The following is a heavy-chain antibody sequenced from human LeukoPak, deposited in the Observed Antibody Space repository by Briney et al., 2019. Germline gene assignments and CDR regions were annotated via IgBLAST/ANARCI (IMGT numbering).Heavy chain of an antibody. CDR1: GFTFSSYW. V-gene: IGHV3-7*01. D-gene: IGHD5-18*01. CDR2: IKQDGSEK. J-gene: IGHJ6*03. Sequence: GGSLRLSCAASGFTFSSYWMSWVRQAPGKGLEWVANIKQDGSEKYYVDSVKGRFTISRDNAKNSLYLQMNSLRAEDTAVYYCARVARGYSYGLSYYHMDVWGKGTTVTVSS. CDR3: ARVARGYSYGLSYYHMDV.